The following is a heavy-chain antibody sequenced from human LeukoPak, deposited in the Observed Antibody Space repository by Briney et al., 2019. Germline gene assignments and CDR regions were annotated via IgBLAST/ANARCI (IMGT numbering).Heavy chain of an antibody. CDR2: IYYSGST. CDR1: GGSISSGGYY. D-gene: IGHD6-13*01. CDR3: ARESQQQLVPYFDY. Sequence: PSETLSLTCTVSGGSISSGGYYWSWIRQHPGKGLEWIGYIYYSGSTYYNPSLESRVTISVDTSKNQFSLKLSSVTAADTAVYYCARESQQQLVPYFDYWGQGTLVTVSS. V-gene: IGHV4-31*03. J-gene: IGHJ4*02.